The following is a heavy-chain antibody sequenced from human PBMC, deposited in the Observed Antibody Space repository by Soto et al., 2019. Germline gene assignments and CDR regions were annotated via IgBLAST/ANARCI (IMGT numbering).Heavy chain of an antibody. CDR2: IIPIFGTA. D-gene: IGHD3-3*01. CDR1: GGTFSSYA. J-gene: IGHJ6*02. Sequence: QVQLVQSGAEVKKPGSSVKVSCKASGGTFSSYAISWVRQAPGQGLEWMGGIIPIFGTANYAQKFQGRVTITADESTSTAYMELSSLRSEDTAVYYCAIPDYDFWNGPYTLGGYYYYGMDVWGQGTTVTVSS. V-gene: IGHV1-69*01. CDR3: AIPDYDFWNGPYTLGGYYYYGMDV.